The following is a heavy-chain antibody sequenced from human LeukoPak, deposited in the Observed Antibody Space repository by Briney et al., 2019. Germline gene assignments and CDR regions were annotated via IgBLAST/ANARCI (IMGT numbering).Heavy chain of an antibody. Sequence: PGRSLRLSCAASGFTFSSYAMSWVRQAPGKGLEWVSAISGSGGSTYYADSVKGRFTISRDNSKNTLYLQMNSLRAEDTAVYYCAKDSDSGSYYPDEYFQHWGQGTLVTVSS. J-gene: IGHJ1*01. CDR3: AKDSDSGSYYPDEYFQH. CDR1: GFTFSSYA. D-gene: IGHD1-26*01. V-gene: IGHV3-23*01. CDR2: ISGSGGST.